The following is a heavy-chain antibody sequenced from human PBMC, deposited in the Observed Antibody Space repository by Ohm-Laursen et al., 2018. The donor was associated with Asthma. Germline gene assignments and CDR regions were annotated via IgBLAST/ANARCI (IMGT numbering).Heavy chain of an antibody. D-gene: IGHD5-12*01. V-gene: IGHV3-43*01. CDR1: GFTFDDYT. CDR3: AKDTDKDGYDFSDY. CDR2: ISWDGGST. J-gene: IGHJ4*02. Sequence: SLRLSCTASGFTFDDYTMHWVRQAPGKGLEWVSLISWDGGSTYYADSVKGRFTISRDNSKNTLYLQMNSLRAEDTAVYYCAKDTDKDGYDFSDYWGQGTLVTVSS.